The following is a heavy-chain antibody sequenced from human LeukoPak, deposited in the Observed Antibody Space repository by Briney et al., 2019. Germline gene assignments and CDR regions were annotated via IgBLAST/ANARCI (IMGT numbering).Heavy chain of an antibody. CDR2: IYYGRTT. CDR1: AGSISSSSHH. J-gene: IGHJ4*02. D-gene: IGHD5-12*01. CDR3: VRHDGRGGATMGALNS. V-gene: IGHV4-39*01. Sequence: SETLSLTCTVSAGSISSSSHHWGWIRQSPGKGLEWIGSIYYGRTTYYNPSLNSRVTISVVTSKNQFSLQLNSVTAADTAVYYCVRHDGRGGATMGALNSWGQGSLVTVSS.